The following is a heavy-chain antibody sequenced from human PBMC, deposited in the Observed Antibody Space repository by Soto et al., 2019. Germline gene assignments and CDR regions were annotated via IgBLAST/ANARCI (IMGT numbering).Heavy chain of an antibody. Sequence: PSETLSLTCAVYGGCLSGYYWSWIRQPPGNGLEWIGEINHSGGTNYNPSLKSRVTISVDTSKNQFSLKLRSVTAADTAVYYCARDQVGSAAGTYYYYYGMDVWGQGTTVTVS. J-gene: IGHJ6*02. D-gene: IGHD6-13*01. CDR1: GGCLSGYY. V-gene: IGHV4-34*01. CDR3: ARDQVGSAAGTYYYYYGMDV. CDR2: INHSGGT.